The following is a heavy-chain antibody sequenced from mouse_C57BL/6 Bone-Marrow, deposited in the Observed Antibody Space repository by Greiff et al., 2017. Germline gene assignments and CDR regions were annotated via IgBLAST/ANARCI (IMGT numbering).Heavy chain of an antibody. V-gene: IGHV1-74*01. J-gene: IGHJ3*01. Sequence: VQLQQPGAGLVKPGASVKVSCKASGYTFTSYWMHWVKQRPGQGLELIGRIHPSDSDTNYNQKFKGKATLTVDKSSSTAYMQLSSLTSEDSAVYYCAIRALYYSIFAYWGQGTLVTVSA. CDR2: IHPSDSDT. CDR3: AIRALYYSIFAY. D-gene: IGHD2-5*01. CDR1: GYTFTSYW.